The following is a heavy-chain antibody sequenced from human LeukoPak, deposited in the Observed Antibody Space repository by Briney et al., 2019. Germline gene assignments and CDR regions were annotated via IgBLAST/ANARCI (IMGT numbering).Heavy chain of an antibody. CDR2: IYYSGST. CDR1: GGSISSYY. V-gene: IGHV4-59*12. Sequence: SETLSLTCAVSGGSISSYYWSWIRQPPGKGLEWIGYIYYSGSTNYNPSLKSRVTISVDTSKNHFSLKLSSVTAADTAVYYCAASGYRRYYFDYWGQGTLVTVSS. J-gene: IGHJ4*02. CDR3: AASGYRRYYFDY. D-gene: IGHD6-13*01.